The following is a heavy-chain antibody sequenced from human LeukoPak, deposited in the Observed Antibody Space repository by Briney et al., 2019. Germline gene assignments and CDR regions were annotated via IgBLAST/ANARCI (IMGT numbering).Heavy chain of an antibody. CDR2: IYYSGST. V-gene: IGHV4-59*08. J-gene: IGHJ4*02. CDR1: GGSISSYY. Sequence: PSETLSLTCTVSGGSISSYYWSWIRQPPGKGLEWIGYIYYSGSTNYNPSLKSRVTISVDTSKNQFSLKLSSVTAADTAVYYCARLERRDGCDYWGQGTLVTVSS. D-gene: IGHD5-24*01. CDR3: ARLERRDGCDY.